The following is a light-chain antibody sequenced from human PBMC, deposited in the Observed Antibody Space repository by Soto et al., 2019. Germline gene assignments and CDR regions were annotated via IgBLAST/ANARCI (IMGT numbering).Light chain of an antibody. CDR1: SSDVGGYNY. CDR3: SSYAGRSNLL. Sequence: QSALTQPPSASGSPGQSVSISCTGTSSDVGGYNYVSWYQQHPGKTPKLMIYEVNQRPSGVPDRFSGSKSGNTASLTVSRLQAEDEADYYCSSYAGRSNLLFGGGTKLTVL. V-gene: IGLV2-8*01. J-gene: IGLJ2*01. CDR2: EVN.